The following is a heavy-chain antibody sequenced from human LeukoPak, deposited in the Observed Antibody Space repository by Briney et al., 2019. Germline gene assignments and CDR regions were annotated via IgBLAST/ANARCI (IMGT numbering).Heavy chain of an antibody. J-gene: IGHJ6*02. D-gene: IGHD3-16*01. V-gene: IGHV3-7*03. CDR3: ARGGGLDV. Sequence: GGSLRLSCAASGFTFSSYWMNWARQAPGKGLVWVASINHNGNVNYYVDSVKGRFTISRDNAKNSLYLQMSNLRAEDTAVYFCARGGGLDVWGQGATVAVSS. CDR1: GFTFSSYW. CDR2: INHNGNVN.